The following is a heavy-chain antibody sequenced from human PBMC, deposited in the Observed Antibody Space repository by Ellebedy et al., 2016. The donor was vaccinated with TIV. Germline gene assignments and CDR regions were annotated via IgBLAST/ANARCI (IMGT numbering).Heavy chain of an antibody. D-gene: IGHD3-9*01. Sequence: AASVTVSCKASGYTFTSYGISWVRQAPGQGLEWMGWISAYNGNTNYAQKLQGRVTMTTDTSTSTAYMELRSLRSDDTAVYYCAREGHDILTGYSSGWFDPWGQGTLVTVSS. J-gene: IGHJ5*02. V-gene: IGHV1-18*04. CDR1: GYTFTSYG. CDR3: AREGHDILTGYSSGWFDP. CDR2: ISAYNGNT.